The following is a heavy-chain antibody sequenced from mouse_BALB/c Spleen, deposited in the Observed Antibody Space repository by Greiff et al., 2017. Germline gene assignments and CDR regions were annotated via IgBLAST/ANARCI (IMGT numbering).Heavy chain of an antibody. CDR2: INPSTGYT. D-gene: IGHD2-1*01. CDR1: GYTFTSYW. V-gene: IGHV1-7*01. CDR3: ARSRGNYNYFDY. J-gene: IGHJ2*01. Sequence: VKLQQSGAELAKPGASVKMSCKASGYTFTSYWMHWVKQRPGQGLEWIGYINPSTGYTEYNQKFKDKATLTADKSSSTAYMQLSSLTSEDSAVYYCARSRGNYNYFDYWGQGTTLTVSS.